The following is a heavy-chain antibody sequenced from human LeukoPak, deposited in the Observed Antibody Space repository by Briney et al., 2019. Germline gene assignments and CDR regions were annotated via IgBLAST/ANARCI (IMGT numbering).Heavy chain of an antibody. J-gene: IGHJ4*02. D-gene: IGHD6-19*01. CDR3: ARVGSGWTEGIFFDY. CDR1: GFTFSSYE. Sequence: GGSLRLSCAASGFTFSSYEMNWVRQAPGKGLEWVSYISSSGSTIYYADSVKGRFTISRDNAKNSLYLQMNSLRAEDTAVYYCARVGSGWTEGIFFDYWGQGTLVTVSS. V-gene: IGHV3-48*03. CDR2: ISSSGSTI.